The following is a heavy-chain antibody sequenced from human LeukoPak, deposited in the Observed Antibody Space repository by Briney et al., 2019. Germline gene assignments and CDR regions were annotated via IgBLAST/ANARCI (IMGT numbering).Heavy chain of an antibody. CDR2: ISSSSSYI. CDR1: GFTFSSYS. CDR3: ASLHSSSWFNWFDP. J-gene: IGHJ5*02. V-gene: IGHV3-21*01. D-gene: IGHD6-13*01. Sequence: GGSLRLSCAASGFTFSSYSMNWVRQAPGKGLEWVSSISSSSSYIYYADSVKGRFTISRDNAKNSLYLQMNSLRAEDTAVYYCASLHSSSWFNWFDPWGQGTLVTVSS.